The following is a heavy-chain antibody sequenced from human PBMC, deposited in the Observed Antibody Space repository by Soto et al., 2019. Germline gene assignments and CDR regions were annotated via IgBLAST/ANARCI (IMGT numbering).Heavy chain of an antibody. Sequence: PGWSLRLSCAVCGLSISEFEMTWVRQAPGKWLEWVSSISSDGATMYYAHSVKGRFTISRDNDKNSLYLQMNSPKGEDKDTYYCVRVGVVARPYWGQGTPVPVCS. D-gene: IGHD2-21*01. CDR2: ISSDGATM. J-gene: IGHJ4*02. CDR1: GLSISEFE. CDR3: VRVGVVARPY. V-gene: IGHV3-48*03.